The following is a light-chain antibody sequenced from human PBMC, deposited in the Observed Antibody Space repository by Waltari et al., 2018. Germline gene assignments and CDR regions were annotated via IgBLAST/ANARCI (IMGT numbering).Light chain of an antibody. Sequence: QSALTQPASVSGSPGQSIIISCTGTSSDVGAYNYDSWYQHRPDTAPKLMIHDVDKRPSGVSSRFSGSKSGNTASLTISGLQAEDEANYYCSSFRGGASWVFGGGTIVTVL. V-gene: IGLV2-14*03. CDR3: SSFRGGASWV. CDR2: DVD. J-gene: IGLJ3*02. CDR1: SSDVGAYNY.